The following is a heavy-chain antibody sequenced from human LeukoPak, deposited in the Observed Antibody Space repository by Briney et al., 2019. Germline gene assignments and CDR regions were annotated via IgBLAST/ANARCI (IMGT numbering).Heavy chain of an antibody. D-gene: IGHD3-9*01. J-gene: IGHJ2*01. CDR2: IHHSGRT. CDR1: GYSISSDYY. V-gene: IGHV4-38-2*02. Sequence: SETLSLTCTVSGYSISSDYYWGWIRQPPGKGLEWIGSIHHSGRTYYNPSLKSRVTISVDTSKNQFSLKLSSVTAADTAVYYCARQYSDILTGYHRGELYWYFDLWGRGTLVTVSS. CDR3: ARQYSDILTGYHRGELYWYFDL.